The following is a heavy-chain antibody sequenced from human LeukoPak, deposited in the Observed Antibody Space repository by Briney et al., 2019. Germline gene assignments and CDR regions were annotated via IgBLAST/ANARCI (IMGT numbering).Heavy chain of an antibody. J-gene: IGHJ4*02. V-gene: IGHV1-2*06. D-gene: IGHD5-24*01. CDR3: ARDRAFPDGYNYHY. Sequence: GASVKVSCKASGYTFTGYYMHWVRQAPGQGLEWMGRINPNSGGTNYAQKFQGRVTMTRDTSNSTAYMELSRLRSDDTAVYYCARDRAFPDGYNYHYWGQGTLVTVSS. CDR1: GYTFTGYY. CDR2: INPNSGGT.